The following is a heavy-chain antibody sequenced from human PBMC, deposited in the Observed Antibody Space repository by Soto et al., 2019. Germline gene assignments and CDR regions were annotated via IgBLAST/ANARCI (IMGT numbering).Heavy chain of an antibody. CDR3: ARDRSDFGSGYYYYYGMDV. D-gene: IGHD3-3*01. V-gene: IGHV4-61*01. CDR2: IYYSGST. J-gene: IGHJ6*02. CDR1: GGSVSSGSYY. Sequence: PSETLSLTCTVSGGSVSSGSYYWSWIRQPPGKGLEWIGYIYYSGSTNYNPSLKSRVTISVDTSKNQFSLKLSSVTAADTAVYYCARDRSDFGSGYYYYYGMDVGGQGTRVTVSS.